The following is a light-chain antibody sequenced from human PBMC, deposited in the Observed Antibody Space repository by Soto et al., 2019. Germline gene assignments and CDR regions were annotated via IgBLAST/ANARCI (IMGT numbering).Light chain of an antibody. J-gene: IGKJ4*01. CDR2: DAS. CDR1: QSVSSSY. CDR3: QQYGSSPLT. V-gene: IGKV3-20*01. Sequence: EIVLTQSPGTLSLSPGGRATLSCRASQSVSSSYLAWYQQKPGQAPRLLIYDASSRATGIPDRFSGSGSGTDFTLTISRLEPEDFAVYYCQQYGSSPLTFGGGTKVEIK.